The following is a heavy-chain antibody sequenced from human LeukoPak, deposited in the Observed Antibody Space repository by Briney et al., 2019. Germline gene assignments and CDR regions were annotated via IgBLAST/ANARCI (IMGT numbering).Heavy chain of an antibody. J-gene: IGHJ6*02. D-gene: IGHD3-10*01. Sequence: SGTLSLTCTVSGGSIDSYYWSWIRQPPGKGLEWIGYIYNSGSTNYNPSLKSRVTISVDTSKNQFSLILNSVTAADTAVYHCAREGMFYYGSGSRMSSYYYYALDVWGQGTTVTVSS. V-gene: IGHV4-59*01. CDR3: AREGMFYYGSGSRMSSYYYYALDV. CDR2: IYNSGST. CDR1: GGSIDSYY.